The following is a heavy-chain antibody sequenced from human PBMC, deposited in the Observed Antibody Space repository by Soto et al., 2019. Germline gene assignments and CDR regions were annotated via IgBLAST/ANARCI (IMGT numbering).Heavy chain of an antibody. V-gene: IGHV3-30*03. CDR1: GFTVSSYG. CDR2: ISYDGSNK. Sequence: QVQLVESRGGVVQPGRSLRLSCAASGFTVSSYGMYWVRQAPGKGLEWVAHISYDGSNKHYTDSVKGRFTISRDNSKNMLYLQMSSLRAEDTAVYYCADGQYYFDYCGQGTRVSVSS. CDR3: ADGQYYFDY. J-gene: IGHJ4*02.